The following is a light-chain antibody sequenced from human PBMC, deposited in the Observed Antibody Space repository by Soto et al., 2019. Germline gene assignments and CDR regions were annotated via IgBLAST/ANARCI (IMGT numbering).Light chain of an antibody. CDR1: QTVSNN. CDR2: DAS. Sequence: EIVMTQSPTAMSVSPGERATLSCKASQTVSNNLAWYQQKPGQAPRLLIYDASTRATGIPARFSGSGSGTDVTLTISSLQSEDFAVYYCQQNNNWPPWTFGQGTKVESK. V-gene: IGKV3D-15*01. CDR3: QQNNNWPPWT. J-gene: IGKJ1*01.